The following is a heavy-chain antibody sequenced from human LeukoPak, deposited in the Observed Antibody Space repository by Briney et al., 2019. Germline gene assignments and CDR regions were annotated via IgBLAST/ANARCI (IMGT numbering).Heavy chain of an antibody. CDR1: GGSISSYY. CDR2: IYYSGST. J-gene: IGHJ4*02. CDR3: ARGGTVTRPIDY. Sequence: SETLSLTCTVSGGSISSYYWSWIRQPPGEGLEWIGYIYYSGSTNYNPSLKSRVTISVDTSKNQFSLKLSSVTAADTAVYYCARGGTVTRPIDYWGQGTLVTVSS. D-gene: IGHD4-17*01. V-gene: IGHV4-59*01.